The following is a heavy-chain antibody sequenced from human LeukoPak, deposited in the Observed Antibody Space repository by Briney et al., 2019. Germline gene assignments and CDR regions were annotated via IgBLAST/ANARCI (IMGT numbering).Heavy chain of an antibody. CDR2: INHEGGGI. CDR3: ATYINWVAGDV. Sequence: PRGSLRLSCAASGFTFSESWMTWVRQVPGQGLEWVAHINHEGGGIQYVDSVKGRFTISRDNAKGSVYLQMNSLRAEDTAIYHCATYINWVAGDVWGQGTTVIVSS. D-gene: IGHD1-1*01. V-gene: IGHV3-7*01. CDR1: GFTFSESW. J-gene: IGHJ6*02.